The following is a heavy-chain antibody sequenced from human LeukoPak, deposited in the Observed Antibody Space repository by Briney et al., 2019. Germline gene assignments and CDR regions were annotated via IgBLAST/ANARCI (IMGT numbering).Heavy chain of an antibody. D-gene: IGHD3-16*02. CDR1: GGPMSTYY. Sequence: SETLSLTCTVSGGPMSTYYWSWIRQPPGKGLEWIGYIYDNGYTHYNPSLKSRVSISLDTSKSQFSLNLSSVTAAYTAVYYCARRAFGGVIAANWFDPWGQGTLVTVSS. CDR3: ARRAFGGVIAANWFDP. J-gene: IGHJ5*02. CDR2: IYDNGYT. V-gene: IGHV4-59*08.